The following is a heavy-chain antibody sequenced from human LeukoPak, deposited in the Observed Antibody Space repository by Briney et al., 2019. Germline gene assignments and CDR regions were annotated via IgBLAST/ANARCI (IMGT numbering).Heavy chain of an antibody. Sequence: GGSLRLSCAASGFTFSSYWMHWVRQAPGKGLVWVSRINSDGSSTSYADSVKGRFTISRDNSKNTLYLQMNSLRAEDTAVYYCARDPHSGYDRYFDYWGQGTLVTVSS. CDR3: ARDPHSGYDRYFDY. CDR2: INSDGSST. CDR1: GFTFSSYW. J-gene: IGHJ4*02. D-gene: IGHD5-12*01. V-gene: IGHV3-74*01.